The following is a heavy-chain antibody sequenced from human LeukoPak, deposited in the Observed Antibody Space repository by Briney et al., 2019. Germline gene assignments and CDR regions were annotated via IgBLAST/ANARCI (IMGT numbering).Heavy chain of an antibody. CDR1: GFTFSSYA. CDR2: ISGSGGST. CDR3: AKDYSGRIAAAGYDY. D-gene: IGHD6-13*01. J-gene: IGHJ4*02. Sequence: GGSLRLSCAASGFTFSSYAMSWVRQAPGKGLEWVSAISGSGGSTYYADSVKGRFTISRDNSKNTLYLQMNSLRAEDTAVYYCAKDYSGRIAAAGYDYWGQGTLVTVSS. V-gene: IGHV3-23*01.